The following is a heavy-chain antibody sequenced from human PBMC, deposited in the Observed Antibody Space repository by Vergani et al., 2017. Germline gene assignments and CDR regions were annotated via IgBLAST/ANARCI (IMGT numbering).Heavy chain of an antibody. V-gene: IGHV4-39*01. CDR1: GGSISSSSYY. D-gene: IGHD3-16*02. J-gene: IGHJ4*02. CDR3: AAPMITFGGVIVMIGY. CDR2: IYYSGST. Sequence: QLQLQESGPGLVKPSETLSLTCTVSGGSISSSSYYWGWIRQPPGKGLEWIGSIYYSGSTYYNPSLKSRVTISVDTSKNQSSLKLSSVTAADTAVYYCAAPMITFGGVIVMIGYWGQGTLVTVSS.